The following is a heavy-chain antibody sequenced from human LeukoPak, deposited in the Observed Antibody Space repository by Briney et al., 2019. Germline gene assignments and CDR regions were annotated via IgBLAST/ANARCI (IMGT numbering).Heavy chain of an antibody. J-gene: IGHJ6*02. CDR2: INPNSGGT. CDR3: ARGELTVIVAPAGGMDV. CDR1: GYTFTGYY. Sequence: ASVKVSCKASGYTFTGYYMHWVRQAPGQGLEWMGWINPNSGGTNYAQKFQGRVTMTRDTSISTAYMELSRLRSDDTAVYYCARGELTVIVAPAGGMDVWGQGTTVTVSS. V-gene: IGHV1-2*02. D-gene: IGHD3-22*01.